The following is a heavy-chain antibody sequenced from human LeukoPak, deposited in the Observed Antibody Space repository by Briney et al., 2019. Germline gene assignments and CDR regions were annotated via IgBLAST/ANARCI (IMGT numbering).Heavy chain of an antibody. CDR3: ARAAAGTVRHAFDI. V-gene: IGHV4-59*01. CDR1: GGSISSYY. D-gene: IGHD6-13*01. J-gene: IGHJ3*02. Sequence: SETLSLTCTVSGGSISSYYWSWIRQPPGKGLEWIWYIYYSGSTNYNPSLKSRVTISVDTSKNQFSLKLSSVTAADTAVYYCARAAAGTVRHAFDIWGQGTMVTVSS. CDR2: IYYSGST.